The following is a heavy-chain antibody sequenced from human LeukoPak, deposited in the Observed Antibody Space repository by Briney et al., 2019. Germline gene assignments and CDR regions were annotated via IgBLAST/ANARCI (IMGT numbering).Heavy chain of an antibody. CDR1: GFTFSSYA. J-gene: IGHJ4*02. Sequence: PGGSLRLPCAASGFTFSSYAMSWVRQAPGKGLEWVSAISGSGGSTYYADSVKGRFTISRDNSKNTLYLQMNSLRAEDTAVYYCAKDSRAAVAGTDYWGQGTLVTVSS. D-gene: IGHD6-19*01. CDR3: AKDSRAAVAGTDY. V-gene: IGHV3-23*01. CDR2: ISGSGGST.